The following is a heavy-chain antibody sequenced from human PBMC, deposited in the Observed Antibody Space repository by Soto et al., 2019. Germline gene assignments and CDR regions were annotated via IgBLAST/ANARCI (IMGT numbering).Heavy chain of an antibody. V-gene: IGHV1-18*01. J-gene: IGHJ6*02. Sequence: QVQLVQSGAEVKKPGASVKVSCKASGYTFTSYGFSWVRQAPGQGLEWMGWINGYTGNTHYAQKFQGRVTMTTDTSTSTGYMGLWTLISDDTAVYYCARSWVTGKGGMDVWGQGTTVTVSS. D-gene: IGHD3-16*01. CDR1: GYTFTSYG. CDR2: INGYTGNT. CDR3: ARSWVTGKGGMDV.